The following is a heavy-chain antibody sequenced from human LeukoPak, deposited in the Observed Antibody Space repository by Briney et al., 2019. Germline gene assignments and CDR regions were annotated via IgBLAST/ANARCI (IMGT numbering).Heavy chain of an antibody. CDR1: GGSISSGDYY. CDR3: ARGGGDFWYLDL. CDR2: INHSGST. J-gene: IGHJ2*01. Sequence: SQTLSLTCTVSGGSISSGDYYWSWIRQPPGKGLEWIGEINHSGSTNYNPSLESRVTISVDTSINQFSLKLNSVTAADTAVYYCARGGGDFWYLDLWGRGTLVTVSS. V-gene: IGHV4-30-4*01. D-gene: IGHD4-17*01.